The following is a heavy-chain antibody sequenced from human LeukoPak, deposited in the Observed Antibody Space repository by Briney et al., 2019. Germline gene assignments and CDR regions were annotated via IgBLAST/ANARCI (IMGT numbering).Heavy chain of an antibody. Sequence: SETLSLTCTVSGGSISSYYWSWIRQPPGKGLEWIGYIYYSGSTNYNPSLKSRVTISVDTSKNRFSLKLSSVTAADTAVYYCARDRGRGYYYYGMDVWGQGTTVTVSS. V-gene: IGHV4-59*01. J-gene: IGHJ6*02. CDR3: ARDRGRGYYYYGMDV. CDR1: GGSISSYY. CDR2: IYYSGST.